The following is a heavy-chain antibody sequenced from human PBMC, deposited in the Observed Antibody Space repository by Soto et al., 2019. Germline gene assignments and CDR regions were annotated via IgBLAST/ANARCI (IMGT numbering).Heavy chain of an antibody. CDR3: AREHIVVVTATINTPTFDP. CDR1: GGTFSSYT. V-gene: IGHV1-69*08. CDR2: IIPILGIA. Sequence: QVQLVQSGAEVKKPGSSVKVSCKASGGTFSSYTISWVRQAPGQGLEWMGRIIPILGIANYAQKFQGRVTITADKSPSTAYMELSSLRSEDTAVYYCAREHIVVVTATINTPTFDPWGQGTLVTVSS. D-gene: IGHD2-21*02. J-gene: IGHJ5*02.